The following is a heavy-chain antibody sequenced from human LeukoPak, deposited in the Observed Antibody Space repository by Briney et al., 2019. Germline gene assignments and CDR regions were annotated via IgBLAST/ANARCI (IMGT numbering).Heavy chain of an antibody. V-gene: IGHV4-34*01. CDR3: ASIVPAAIPY. Sequence: SETLSLTCAVYGGSFSGYYWSWIRQPPGKGLEWIGEINHSGSTNYNPSLKSRVTISVDTSKNQFSLKLSSVTAADTAAYYCASIVPAAIPYWGQGTLVTVSS. CDR1: GGSFSGYY. D-gene: IGHD2-2*01. J-gene: IGHJ4*02. CDR2: INHSGST.